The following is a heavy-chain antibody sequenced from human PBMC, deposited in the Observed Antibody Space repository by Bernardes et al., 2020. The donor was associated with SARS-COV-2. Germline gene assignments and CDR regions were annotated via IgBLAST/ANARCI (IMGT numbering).Heavy chain of an antibody. CDR3: ARDHRPLAYCGGDCYYDY. CDR2: ISSSSSYI. Sequence: GGSLRLSCAASGFTFSSYSMNWVRQAPGKGLEWVSSISSSSSYIYYADSVKGRFTISRDNAKNSLYLQMNSLRAEDTAVYYCARDHRPLAYCGGDCYYDYWGQGTLVTVSS. J-gene: IGHJ4*02. CDR1: GFTFSSYS. V-gene: IGHV3-21*01. D-gene: IGHD2-21*01.